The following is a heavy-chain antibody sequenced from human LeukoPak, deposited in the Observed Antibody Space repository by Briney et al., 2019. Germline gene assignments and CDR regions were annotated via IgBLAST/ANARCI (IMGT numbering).Heavy chain of an antibody. D-gene: IGHD2-2*01. J-gene: IGHJ4*02. CDR3: AKDLIGVVPAGFDY. CDR2: IRYDGSNK. V-gene: IGHV3-30*02. CDR1: GFTFSSYG. Sequence: GGSLRLSCAASGFTFSSYGMHWVRQAPGKGLEWVAFIRYDGSNKYYADSVKGRFTISRDNSKNTLYLQMNSLRAEDTAVYYCAKDLIGVVPAGFDYWGQGTLVTVSS.